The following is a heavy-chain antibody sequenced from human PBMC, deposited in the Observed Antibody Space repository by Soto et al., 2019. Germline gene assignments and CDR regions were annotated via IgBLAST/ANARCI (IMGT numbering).Heavy chain of an antibody. CDR1: GFTFSSYS. Sequence: PGGSLRLSCAASGFTFSSYSMNWVRQAPGKGLEWVSFISGTGSYIYYADSVKGRFTISRDSAKNSLYLQMNSLRAEDTAVYYCARDSGYDSCFDYWGQGTLVTVSS. D-gene: IGHD5-12*01. CDR3: ARDSGYDSCFDY. J-gene: IGHJ4*02. V-gene: IGHV3-21*01. CDR2: ISGTGSYI.